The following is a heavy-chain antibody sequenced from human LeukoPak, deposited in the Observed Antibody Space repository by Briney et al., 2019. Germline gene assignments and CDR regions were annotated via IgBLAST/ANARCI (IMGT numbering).Heavy chain of an antibody. D-gene: IGHD2-2*01. CDR3: ARDRCSSTSCYGPLEYNWFDP. V-gene: IGHV4-4*07. CDR2: IYTSGST. CDR1: GGSISSYY. J-gene: IGHJ5*02. Sequence: SETLSLTCTVSGGSISSYYWSWIRQPAGKGLKWIGRIYTSGSTNYNPSLKSRVTMSVDTSKNQFSLKLSSVTAADTAVYYCARDRCSSTSCYGPLEYNWFDPWGQGTLVTVSS.